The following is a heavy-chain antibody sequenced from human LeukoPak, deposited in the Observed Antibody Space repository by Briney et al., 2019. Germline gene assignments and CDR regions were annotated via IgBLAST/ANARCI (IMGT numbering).Heavy chain of an antibody. V-gene: IGHV3-15*01. Sequence: PGGSLRLSCAASGFTLSDAWMSWVRQAPGKGLEWVGRIRSRSEGGTTDYTAPVKGRFSISRDDSKNTLYLQMNSLKSGDTAVYYCTAYYYGSGSYYNVEWFDPWGPGTLVTVSS. CDR3: TAYYYGSGSYYNVEWFDP. CDR2: IRSRSEGGTT. CDR1: GFTLSDAW. J-gene: IGHJ5*02. D-gene: IGHD3-10*01.